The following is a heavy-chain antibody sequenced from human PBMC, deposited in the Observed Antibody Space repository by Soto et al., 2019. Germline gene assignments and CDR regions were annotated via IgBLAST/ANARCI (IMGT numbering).Heavy chain of an antibody. CDR1: GGSISSYY. CDR3: ARDPSSYSSSWPYYYGMDV. D-gene: IGHD6-13*01. V-gene: IGHV4-59*01. Sequence: SETLSLTCTVSGGSISSYYWSWIRQPPGKGLEWIGYIYYSGSTNYNPSLKSRATISVDTSKNQFSLKLGSVTAADTAVYYCARDPSSYSSSWPYYYGMDVWGQGTTVTVSS. J-gene: IGHJ6*02. CDR2: IYYSGST.